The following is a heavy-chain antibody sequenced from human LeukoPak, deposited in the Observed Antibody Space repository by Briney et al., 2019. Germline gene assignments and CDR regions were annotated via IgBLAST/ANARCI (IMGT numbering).Heavy chain of an antibody. J-gene: IGHJ4*02. D-gene: IGHD5-12*01. CDR1: GFTFSGSA. V-gene: IGHV3-73*01. CDR2: IRSKANSYAT. Sequence: GGSLRLSCAASGFTFSGSAMHWVRQASGKGLEWVGRIRSKANSYATAYAASVKGMFTISRDDSKNTAYLQMNSLKTEDTAVYYCTSLGGYPDYWGQGTLVTVSS. CDR3: TSLGGYPDY.